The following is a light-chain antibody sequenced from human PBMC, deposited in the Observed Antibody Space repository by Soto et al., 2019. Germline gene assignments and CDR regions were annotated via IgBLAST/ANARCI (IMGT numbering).Light chain of an antibody. CDR1: QSVSNNY. CDR3: QQYSSSRT. CDR2: GAS. V-gene: IGKV3-20*01. J-gene: IGKJ1*01. Sequence: EIVLTQSPGTLSLSPGERATLSCRASQSVSNNYLAWYQQKPGQAPRLLTYGASSRATGIPDRFSGSGSETDFTLTITRLEPEDFAVYYCQQYSSSRTFGQGTKVDIK.